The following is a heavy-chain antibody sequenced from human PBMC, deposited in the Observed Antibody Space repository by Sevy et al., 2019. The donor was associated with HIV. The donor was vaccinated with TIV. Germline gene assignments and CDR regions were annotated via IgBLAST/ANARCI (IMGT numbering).Heavy chain of an antibody. CDR3: ARGPSSHYDFWSGYPPDYYYGMDV. CDR1: GFTFSSYG. Sequence: GGSLRLSCAASGFTFSSYGMHWVRQAPGKGLEWVAVIWYDGSNKYYADSVKGLLTISGDNSKKTLYLQMNGLRAEDTAVYYCARGPSSHYDFWSGYPPDYYYGMDVWGQGTTVTVSS. D-gene: IGHD3-3*01. J-gene: IGHJ6*02. V-gene: IGHV3-33*01. CDR2: IWYDGSNK.